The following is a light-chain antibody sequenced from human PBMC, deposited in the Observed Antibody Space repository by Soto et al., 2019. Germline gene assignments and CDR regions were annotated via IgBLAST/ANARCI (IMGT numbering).Light chain of an antibody. J-gene: IGLJ2*01. CDR1: SSDVGGYNY. CDR3: SSYTSSSTQI. V-gene: IGLV2-14*01. CDR2: DDS. Sequence: QSALTQPASVSGSPGQSITISCTGTSSDVGGYNYVSWYQQHPGKAPKLMIYDDSNRPSGVSNRFSGSKSGNTASLTIFGLQAEDEADYYCSSYTSSSTQIFGGGTKLTVL.